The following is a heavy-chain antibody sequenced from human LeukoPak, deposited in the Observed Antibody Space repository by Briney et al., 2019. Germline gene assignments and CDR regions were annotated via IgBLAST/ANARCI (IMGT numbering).Heavy chain of an antibody. CDR2: ISGSGGSS. D-gene: IGHD3-3*01. V-gene: IGHV3-23*01. CDR3: AKPITIFGVVPADAFDI. Sequence: GGSLRLPCAASGFTFSSYAMSWVRQAPGKGLEWVSAISGSGGSSYYADSVKGRFTTSRDNSKNTLYLQMNSLRAEDTAVYYCAKPITIFGVVPADAFDIWGQGTMVTVSS. CDR1: GFTFSSYA. J-gene: IGHJ3*02.